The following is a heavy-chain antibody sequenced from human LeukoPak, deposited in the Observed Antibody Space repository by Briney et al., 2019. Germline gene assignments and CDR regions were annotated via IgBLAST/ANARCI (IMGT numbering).Heavy chain of an antibody. CDR2: IYYSGST. CDR3: AREMWLVPGLFDY. Sequence: SETLSLTCTVSGGSISSSSYYWGWIRQPPGRGLEWIGSIYYSGSTYYNPSLKSRVTISVDTSKNQFSLKLSSVTAADTAVYYCAREMWLVPGLFDYWGQGTLVTVSS. J-gene: IGHJ4*02. D-gene: IGHD6-19*01. V-gene: IGHV4-39*07. CDR1: GGSISSSSYY.